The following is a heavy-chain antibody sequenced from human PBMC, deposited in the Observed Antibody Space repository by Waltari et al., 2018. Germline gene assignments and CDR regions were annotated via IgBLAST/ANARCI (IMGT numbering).Heavy chain of an antibody. CDR1: GYPSTSYP. CDR3: ARVKGYSSNWYYFDY. Sequence: VQLVQSGAEVKRPGASLKVSCKSSGYPSTSYPLLWVRQVPGQGLDWMGWINAGSGDTKYSQKFQARVTITRDTSASTAYMELSSLTSEDTAVYYCARVKGYSSNWYYFDYWGQGTLVTVSA. V-gene: IGHV1-3*01. CDR2: INAGSGDT. J-gene: IGHJ4*02. D-gene: IGHD6-13*01.